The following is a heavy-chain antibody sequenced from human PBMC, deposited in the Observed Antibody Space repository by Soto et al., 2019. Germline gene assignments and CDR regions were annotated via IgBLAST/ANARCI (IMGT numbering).Heavy chain of an antibody. D-gene: IGHD5-12*01. V-gene: IGHV3-30-3*01. CDR3: ARGKGGYDYYFAC. J-gene: IGHJ4*02. CDR2: ISYDGSNK. CDR1: GFTFSSYA. Sequence: QVQLVESGGGVVQPGRSLRLSCAASGFTFSSYAMHWVRQAPGKGLEWVAVISYDGSNKYYADSVKGRFTISRDNSKNTLYLQMNSLRAEDTAVYYCARGKGGYDYYFACWGQGTLVTVSS.